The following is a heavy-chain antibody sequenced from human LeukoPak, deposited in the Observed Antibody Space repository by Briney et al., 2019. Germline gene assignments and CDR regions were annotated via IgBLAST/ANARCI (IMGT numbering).Heavy chain of an antibody. CDR1: GFTFSSYW. J-gene: IGHJ4*02. V-gene: IGHV3-7*01. CDR3: ARVHSSGWVYFDY. CDR2: IKQDGSEK. D-gene: IGHD6-19*01. Sequence: GGSLRLSCAASGFTFSSYWVSWVRQAPGKGLEWVANIKQDGSEKYYVDSVKGRFTISRDNAKNSLYLQMNSLRTEDTAVYYCARVHSSGWVYFDYWGQGTLVTVSS.